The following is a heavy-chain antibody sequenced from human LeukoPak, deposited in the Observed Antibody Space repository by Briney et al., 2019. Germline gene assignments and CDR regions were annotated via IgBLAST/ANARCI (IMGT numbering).Heavy chain of an antibody. V-gene: IGHV3-7*05. D-gene: IGHD6-25*01. CDR1: GFSFSNYW. Sequence: GGSLRLSCAASGFSFSNYWMSWVRQAPGRGLEWVAYIKQDGSEKYYVDSVKGRFTISRDNAKNSLYLEMNSLRAEDTAVYYCASHGRQYYYPMGVWGQGTTVTVSS. J-gene: IGHJ6*02. CDR2: IKQDGSEK. CDR3: ASHGRQYYYPMGV.